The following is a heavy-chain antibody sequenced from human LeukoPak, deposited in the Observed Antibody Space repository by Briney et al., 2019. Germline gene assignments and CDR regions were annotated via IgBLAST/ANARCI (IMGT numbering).Heavy chain of an antibody. D-gene: IGHD6-13*01. CDR3: AREYSSSWSRTYYYYYYMDV. J-gene: IGHJ6*03. CDR1: GGSISSYY. Sequence: SETLSLTCIVSGGSISSYYWSWIRQPAGKGLEWIGRIYTSGSTNYNPSLKSRVTMSVDTSKNQFSLKLSSVTAADTAVYYCAREYSSSWSRTYYYYYYMDVWGKGTTVTVSS. CDR2: IYTSGST. V-gene: IGHV4-4*07.